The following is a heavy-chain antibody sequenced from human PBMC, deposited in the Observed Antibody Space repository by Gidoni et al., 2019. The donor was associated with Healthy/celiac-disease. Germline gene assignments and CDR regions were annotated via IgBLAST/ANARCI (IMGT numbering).Heavy chain of an antibody. V-gene: IGHV3-15*01. CDR1: GFTFSNAW. J-gene: IGHJ4*02. CDR3: TTQYYYDSSNTVYFDY. CDR2: IKSKADGGTT. D-gene: IGHD3-22*01. Sequence: EVQLVESGGGLVKPGGSLRLSCAASGFTFSNAWMSWVRQAPGKGLGWVGRIKSKADGGTTDYAAPVKGRFTISRDDSKNTLYLQMNSLKTEDTAVYYCTTQYYYDSSNTVYFDYWGQGTLVTVSS.